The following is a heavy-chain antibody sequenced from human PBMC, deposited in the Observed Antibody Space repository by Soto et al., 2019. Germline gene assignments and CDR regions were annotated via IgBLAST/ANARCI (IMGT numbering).Heavy chain of an antibody. D-gene: IGHD3-22*01. V-gene: IGHV4-59*01. CDR1: GGSISSYY. CDR3: AREFPNYYDSSGYYGAMDY. Sequence: QVQLQESGPGLVKPSETLSLTCTVSGGSISSYYWSWIRQPPGKGLEWIGYIYYSGSTNYNPSLKSRVTISVDTSKNQFSLKLSSVTAADTSVYYCAREFPNYYDSSGYYGAMDYWGQGTLVTVSS. CDR2: IYYSGST. J-gene: IGHJ4*02.